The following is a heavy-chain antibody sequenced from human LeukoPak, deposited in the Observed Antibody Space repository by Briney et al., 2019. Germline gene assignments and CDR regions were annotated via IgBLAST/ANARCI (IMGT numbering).Heavy chain of an antibody. D-gene: IGHD5-24*01. CDR1: GGSMRSYS. J-gene: IGHJ4*02. CDR2: IYHSGST. CDR3: ARERSNYFDY. Sequence: PSETLSLTCTVSGGSMRSYSWSWIRQPPGKGLEWIGYIYHSGSTYYNPSLKSRVTISVDRSKNQFSLKLSSVTAADTAVYYCARERSNYFDYWGQGTLVTVSS. V-gene: IGHV4-30-2*01.